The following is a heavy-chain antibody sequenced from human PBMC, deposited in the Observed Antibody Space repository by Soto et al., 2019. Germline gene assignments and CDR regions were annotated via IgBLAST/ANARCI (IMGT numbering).Heavy chain of an antibody. CDR3: AKATRLTDTGSD. D-gene: IGHD2-8*02. CDR2: ISWNSVAI. J-gene: IGHJ4*02. V-gene: IGHV3-9*01. CDR1: EFTFDDYA. Sequence: EVQLVESGGGLVQPGRSLRLSCAASEFTFDDYALHWVRQVPGKGLEWVSGISWNSVAIHYADSVKGRFTISRDNAKNSLYLQMNNLRGEDTALYYCAKATRLTDTGSDWGQGTLVTVSS.